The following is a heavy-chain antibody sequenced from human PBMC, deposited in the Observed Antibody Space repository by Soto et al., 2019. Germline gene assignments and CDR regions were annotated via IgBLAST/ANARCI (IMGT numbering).Heavy chain of an antibody. CDR1: GFTFSSYA. V-gene: IGHV3-23*01. D-gene: IGHD4-4*01. CDR2: ISGSGGST. CDR3: ASYSNYYYYGMDV. Sequence: GGSLRLSCAASGFTFSSYAMSWVRQAPGKGLEWVSAISGSGGSTYYADSVKGRFTISRDNSKNTLYLQMNSLRAEDTAVYYCASYSNYYYYGMDVWGQGTTVTVSS. J-gene: IGHJ6*02.